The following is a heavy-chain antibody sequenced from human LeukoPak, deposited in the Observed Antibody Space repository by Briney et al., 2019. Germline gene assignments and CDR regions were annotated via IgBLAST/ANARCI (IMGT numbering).Heavy chain of an antibody. J-gene: IGHJ6*04. CDR1: GESFSGYY. D-gene: IGHD2-2*01. Sequence: LETLSLTCAVYGESFSGYYWSWIRQPPGKGLEWIGEINHSGSTNYNPSLKSRVTISVDTSKNQFSLKLSSVTAADTAVYYCARADIVVVAAATDGGGGMDVWGKGTTVTVSS. CDR3: ARADIVVVAAATDGGGGMDV. CDR2: INHSGST. V-gene: IGHV4-34*01.